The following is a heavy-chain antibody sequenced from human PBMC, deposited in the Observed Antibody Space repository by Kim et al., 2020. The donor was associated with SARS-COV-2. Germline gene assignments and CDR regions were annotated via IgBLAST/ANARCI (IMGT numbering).Heavy chain of an antibody. Sequence: NKYYADSVKGRFTISRDNSKNTLYLQMNSLRAEDTAVYYCAKVPAEDMDVWGKGTTVTVSS. V-gene: IGHV3-30*02. CDR3: AKVPAEDMDV. D-gene: IGHD2-2*01. CDR2: NK. J-gene: IGHJ6*03.